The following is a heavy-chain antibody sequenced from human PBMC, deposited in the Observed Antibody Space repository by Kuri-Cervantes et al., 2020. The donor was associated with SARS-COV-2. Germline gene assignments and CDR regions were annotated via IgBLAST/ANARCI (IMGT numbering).Heavy chain of an antibody. V-gene: IGHV3-7*01. J-gene: IGHJ6*03. Sequence: GESLKISCAASGFTFSSYWMSWVRQAPGKGLEWVANIKQDGSEKYYVDSVKGRFTISRDNSKNTLYLQMNSLRAEDTAVYYCARDYSVRYFDWLLSVGGMDVWGKGTTVTVSS. D-gene: IGHD3-9*01. CDR2: IKQDGSEK. CDR3: ARDYSVRYFDWLLSVGGMDV. CDR1: GFTFSSYW.